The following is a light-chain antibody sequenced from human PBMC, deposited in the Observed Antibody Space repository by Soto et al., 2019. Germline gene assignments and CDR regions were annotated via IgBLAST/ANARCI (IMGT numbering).Light chain of an antibody. J-gene: IGLJ1*01. Sequence: SYELTQPPSVSVAPGQTARITCGGNNIGSKSVHWYQQKPGQAPVLVVYGDSDRPSGIPERFSGSNSGNTATLTISRVEAGDEADYYCQVWDSSSDHLYVFGTGTKLTV. CDR3: QVWDSSSDHLYV. V-gene: IGLV3-21*02. CDR1: NIGSKS. CDR2: GDS.